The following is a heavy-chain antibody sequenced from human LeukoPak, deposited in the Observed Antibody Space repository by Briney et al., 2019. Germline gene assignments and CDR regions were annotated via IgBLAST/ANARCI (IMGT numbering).Heavy chain of an antibody. CDR3: AKDLTGTSTYYFYY. CDR2: IWYDGSNK. V-gene: IGHV3-33*06. D-gene: IGHD1-20*01. CDR1: GFTFSSYG. Sequence: GGSLRLSCAASGFTFSSYGMHWVRQAPGKGLEWVAVIWYDGSNKYYADSVKGRFTISRDNSKNTLYLQMNSLRAEDTAVYYCAKDLTGTSTYYFYYWGQGTLVTVSS. J-gene: IGHJ4*02.